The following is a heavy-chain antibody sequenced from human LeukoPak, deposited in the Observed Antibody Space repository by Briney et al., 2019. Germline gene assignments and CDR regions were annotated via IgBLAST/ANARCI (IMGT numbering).Heavy chain of an antibody. V-gene: IGHV3-48*03. CDR1: GFTFSSYE. D-gene: IGHD5-18*01. CDR3: AVVDTADAFDI. J-gene: IGHJ3*02. Sequence: GGSLRLSCAASGFTFSSYEMNWVGQAPGKGVEGVSYISSSGSTIYYADTVKGRFTISRDKAKNSLYLQMNSLRAEDTAVYYCAVVDTADAFDIWGQGTMVTVSS. CDR2: ISSSGSTI.